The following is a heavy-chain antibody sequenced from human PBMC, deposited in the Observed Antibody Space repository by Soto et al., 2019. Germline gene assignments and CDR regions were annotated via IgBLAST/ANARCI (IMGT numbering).Heavy chain of an antibody. V-gene: IGHV6-1*01. D-gene: IGHD5-12*01. CDR2: TYYRSKWYN. CDR3: ARDEGIVATDRGREIYYYYCYGMDV. J-gene: IGHJ6*02. CDR1: GDSVSSNSAA. Sequence: SQTLSLTCAISGDSVSSNSAAWNWIRQPPSRGLEWLGRTYYRSKWYNDYAVSVKSRITINPDTSKNQFSLQLNSVTPEDTAVYYCARDEGIVATDRGREIYYYYCYGMDVWGQGTTVTVSS.